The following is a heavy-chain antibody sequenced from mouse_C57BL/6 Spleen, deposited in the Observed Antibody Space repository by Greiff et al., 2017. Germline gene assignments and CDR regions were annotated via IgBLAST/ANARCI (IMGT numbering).Heavy chain of an antibody. J-gene: IGHJ4*01. D-gene: IGHD2-1*01. CDR1: GYTFTSYW. Sequence: QVQLKQPGAELVKPGASVKMSCKASGYTFTSYWITWVKQRPGQGLEWIGDIYPGSGSTNYNEKFKSKATLTVDTSSSTAYMQLSSLTSEASAVYYCARSERIYYGNFHALSYAMDYWCQGTSVTVSS. CDR2: IYPGSGST. CDR3: ARSERIYYGNFHALSYAMDY. V-gene: IGHV1-55*01.